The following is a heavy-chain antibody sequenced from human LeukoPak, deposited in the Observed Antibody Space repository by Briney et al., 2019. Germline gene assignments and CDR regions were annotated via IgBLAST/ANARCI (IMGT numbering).Heavy chain of an antibody. Sequence: PSETLSLTCAVYGGSFSGYYWSWIRQPPGKGLEWIGRIYTSGSTNYNPSLKSRVTMSVDTSKNQFSLKLSSVTAADTAVYYCARGPSQSYYYYYGMDVWGQGTTITVSS. CDR2: IYTSGST. V-gene: IGHV4-59*10. CDR3: ARGPSQSYYYYYGMDV. J-gene: IGHJ6*02. CDR1: GGSFSGYY.